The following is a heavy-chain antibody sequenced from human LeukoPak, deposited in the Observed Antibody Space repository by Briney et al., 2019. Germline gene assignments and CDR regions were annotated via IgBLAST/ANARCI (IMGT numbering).Heavy chain of an antibody. Sequence: GGSLRLSCAASEFTFSSYSMNWVRQAPGKGLEWVSSISSSSSYIYYADSVKGRFTISRDNAKNSLYLQMNSLRAEDTAVYYCAREAYCGGDCELSEQNYYYYGMDVWGQGTTVTVSS. CDR2: ISSSSSYI. D-gene: IGHD2-21*02. J-gene: IGHJ6*02. CDR3: AREAYCGGDCELSEQNYYYYGMDV. V-gene: IGHV3-21*01. CDR1: EFTFSSYS.